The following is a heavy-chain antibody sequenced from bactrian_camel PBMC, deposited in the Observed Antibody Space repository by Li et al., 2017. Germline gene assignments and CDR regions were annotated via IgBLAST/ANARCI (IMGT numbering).Heavy chain of an antibody. CDR1: GFDFSKYA. V-gene: IGHV3S31*01. CDR2: ITKGGDST. J-gene: IGHJ4*01. CDR3: AAARLVYSRNLLLANEYNF. D-gene: IGHD3*01. Sequence: DVQLVESGGGSVQFGGSLRLSCVGSGFDFSKYAMSWARQAPGKGLEWVSAITKGGDSTYYADSVKGRFTISKDNARDTLYLQMNSLKPEDTAMYFCAAARLVYSRNLLLANEYNFWGQGTQVTVS.